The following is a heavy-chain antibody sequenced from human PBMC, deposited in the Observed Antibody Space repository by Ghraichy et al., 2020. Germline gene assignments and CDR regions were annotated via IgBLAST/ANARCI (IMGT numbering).Heavy chain of an antibody. CDR3: ARGHNYYGSGGDAFDI. CDR1: GFTVSSNY. CDR2: IYSGST. Sequence: GESLNISCEASGFTVSSNYMSWVRQAPGKGLEWVSVIYSGSTYYADSVKGRFTISRDNSKNTLYLQMNSLRAEDTAVYYCARGHNYYGSGGDAFDIWGQGTMVTVSS. V-gene: IGHV3-53*01. D-gene: IGHD3-10*01. J-gene: IGHJ3*02.